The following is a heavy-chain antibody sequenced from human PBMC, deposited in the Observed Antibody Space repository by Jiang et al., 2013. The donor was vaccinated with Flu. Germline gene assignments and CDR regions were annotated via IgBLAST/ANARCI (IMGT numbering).Heavy chain of an antibody. V-gene: IGHV3-49*04. Sequence: QLLESGGGLVQPGRSLRLSCTTSGFTFGDYAMSWVRQAPGKGLEWLGLITSRPFGGTTEYAASVKGRITISRDDSKGLAYLQMNSLKTEDTAVYYCTTGGYQRDDSGHWRLVYFDHWGQGSPVTVSS. CDR3: TTGGYQRDDSGHWRLVYFDH. CDR1: GFTFGDYA. J-gene: IGHJ4*02. CDR2: ITSRPFGGTT. D-gene: IGHD3-22*01.